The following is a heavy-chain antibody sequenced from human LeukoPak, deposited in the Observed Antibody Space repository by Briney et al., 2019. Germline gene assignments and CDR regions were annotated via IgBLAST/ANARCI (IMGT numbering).Heavy chain of an antibody. CDR3: VRLQAVTGNFDS. V-gene: IGHV4-39*07. Sequence: SETLSPTCTVSGGSIGSSTYYWVWIRQPPGKGLEWIETVNYSGDTYYNPSLKSRVTISVDSSKSQFSLKLSSVTAADMAVYYCVRLQAVTGNFDSWGQGALVTVSS. D-gene: IGHD1-20*01. CDR2: VNYSGDT. J-gene: IGHJ4*02. CDR1: GGSIGSSTYY.